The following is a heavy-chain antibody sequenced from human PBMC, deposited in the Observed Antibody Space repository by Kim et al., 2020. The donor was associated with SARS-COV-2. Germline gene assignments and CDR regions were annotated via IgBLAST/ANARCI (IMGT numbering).Heavy chain of an antibody. Sequence: GGSLRLSCAASGFTFSSYTMDWVRQAPGKGLEWVSSISCSSSDIWYPDSVKGRFTVSRDNAKNSLYLQINSLRAEDTAVYYCARDSRLAASGYYQDYGVDVWGQRSTVTVSS. CDR3: ARDSRLAASGYYQDYGVDV. CDR2: ISCSSSDI. D-gene: IGHD3-22*01. V-gene: IGHV3-21*01. CDR1: GFTFSSYT. J-gene: IGHJ6*02.